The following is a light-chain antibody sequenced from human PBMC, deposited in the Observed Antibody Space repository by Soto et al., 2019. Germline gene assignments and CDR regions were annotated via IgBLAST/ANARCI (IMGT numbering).Light chain of an antibody. Sequence: QSVLTQPPSASGSPGQSVTISCTGTSSDVGGYNYVSWYQQHPGKAPKLVISEVSKRPSGISVRFSGSKSGNTASLTISGLQAEDEADYYCNSYSGGTTLYLFGTGTKVTVL. CDR3: NSYSGGTTLYL. CDR1: SSDVGGYNY. V-gene: IGLV2-8*01. CDR2: EVS. J-gene: IGLJ1*01.